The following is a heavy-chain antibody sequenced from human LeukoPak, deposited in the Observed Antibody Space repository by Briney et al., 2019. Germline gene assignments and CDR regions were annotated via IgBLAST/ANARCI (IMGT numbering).Heavy chain of an antibody. CDR3: ARQKTGTTYYYYYMDV. V-gene: IGHV4-39*01. CDR1: GGSISSSSYY. D-gene: IGHD1-7*01. J-gene: IGHJ6*03. CDR2: IYYSGST. Sequence: SETLSLTCTVSGGSISSSSYYWGWIRQPPGKGLEWIGSIYYSGSTYYNPSLKSRVTISVDTSKNQFSLKLSSVTAADTAVYCCARQKTGTTYYYYYMDVWGKGTTVTVSS.